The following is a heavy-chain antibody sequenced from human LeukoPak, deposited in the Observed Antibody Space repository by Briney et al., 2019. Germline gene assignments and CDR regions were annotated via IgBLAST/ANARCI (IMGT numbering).Heavy chain of an antibody. V-gene: IGHV3-30*04. J-gene: IGHJ4*02. CDR1: GFTFSSYA. CDR2: ISYDGSNK. CDR3: ARDRSPDPPRTNRLLPSIYFDY. Sequence: GGSLRLSCAASGFTFSSYAMHWVRQAPGKGLEWVAVISYDGSNKYYADSVKGRFTISRDNSKNTLYLQMNSLRAEDTAVYYCARDRSPDPPRTNRLLPSIYFDYWGQGTLVTVSS. D-gene: IGHD1-14*01.